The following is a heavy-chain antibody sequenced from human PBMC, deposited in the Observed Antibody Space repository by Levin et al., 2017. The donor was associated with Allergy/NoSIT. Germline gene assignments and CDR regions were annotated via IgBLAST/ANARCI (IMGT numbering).Heavy chain of an antibody. CDR1: GFTFSTYS. CDR2: IYPSGDPT. Sequence: AGGSLRLSCAASGFTFSTYSMHWLRQTPGKGLEWVSAIYPSGDPTYYADSVKGRFTISRDNSKNILFLQMNSLRAEDTAVYYCAKDKKPDSGWDIDYWGQGTLVTVSS. V-gene: IGHV3-23*01. D-gene: IGHD6-19*01. J-gene: IGHJ4*02. CDR3: AKDKKPDSGWDIDY.